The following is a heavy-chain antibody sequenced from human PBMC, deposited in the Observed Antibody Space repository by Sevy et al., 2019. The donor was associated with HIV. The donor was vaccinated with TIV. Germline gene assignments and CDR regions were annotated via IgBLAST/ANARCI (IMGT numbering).Heavy chain of an antibody. CDR3: AKDFTGYNGMDV. CDR2: ISYHGRDK. J-gene: IGHJ6*02. Sequence: GGSLRLSCVVSGISFTTSGMHWVRQAPGKGLEWVAVISYHGRDKFYAESVKGRSTISRDNSKNMLYLQMNSLRAEDTAVYYCAKDFTGYNGMDVWGQRTMVTASS. V-gene: IGHV3-30*18. CDR1: GISFTTSG. D-gene: IGHD3-9*01.